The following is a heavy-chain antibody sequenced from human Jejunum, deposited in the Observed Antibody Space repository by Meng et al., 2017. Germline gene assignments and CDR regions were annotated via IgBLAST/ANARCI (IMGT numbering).Heavy chain of an antibody. D-gene: IGHD1-26*01. CDR2: SRNKAQSYTP. Sequence: GESLKISCAASGLIFSDHFMDWVRQAPGKGLEWVARSRNKAQSYTPKYAASVNGRFIISRDDSRNSLYLQMDSLKTEDSAVYYCTGGRSGSAPCDYWGQGTLVTVSS. CDR1: GLIFSDHF. CDR3: TGGRSGSAPCDY. J-gene: IGHJ4*02. V-gene: IGHV3-72*01.